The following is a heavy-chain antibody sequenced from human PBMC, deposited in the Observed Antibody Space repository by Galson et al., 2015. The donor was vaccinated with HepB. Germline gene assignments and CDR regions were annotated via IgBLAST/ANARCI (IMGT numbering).Heavy chain of an antibody. V-gene: IGHV1-3*01. CDR3: AGAGSSSGYYLFDY. J-gene: IGHJ4*02. Sequence: SVKVSCKASGYTFTSYAMHWGRQAPGQRLEWMGWINAGNGNTKYSQKFQGRVTITRDTSASTAYMELSSLRSEDTAVYYCAGAGSSSGYYLFDYWGQGTLVTVSS. CDR1: GYTFTSYA. CDR2: INAGNGNT. D-gene: IGHD3-22*01.